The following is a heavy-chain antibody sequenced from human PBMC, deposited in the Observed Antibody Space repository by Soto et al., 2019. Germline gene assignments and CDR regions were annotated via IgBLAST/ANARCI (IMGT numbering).Heavy chain of an antibody. CDR2: IGHSGSA. Sequence: QVQLQQWGAGLLKPSETLSLTCAVYGGAFSGYYWTWIRQPPGKGLEWVGEIGHSGSATYSPSTKRRVTVSVDTSNNPFSRRLSSVTAADTAVYYCARGGNCIVSSCPLGSHYSMDVWGQGTTVTVSS. J-gene: IGHJ6*02. V-gene: IGHV4-34*01. CDR3: ARGGNCIVSSCPLGSHYSMDV. CDR1: GGAFSGYY. D-gene: IGHD2-15*01.